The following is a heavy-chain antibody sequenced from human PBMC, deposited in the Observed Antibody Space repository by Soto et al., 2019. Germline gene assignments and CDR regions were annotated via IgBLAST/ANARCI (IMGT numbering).Heavy chain of an antibody. V-gene: IGHV5-51*01. Sequence: GESLKISCKGSGYSFTSYWIGWVRQMPGKGLEWMGIIYPGDSDTRYSPSFQGQVTISADKSISTAYLQWSSLKASDTAMYYCASQDCYGSGSYYDAFDIWGQGTMVTVSS. CDR2: IYPGDSDT. CDR3: ASQDCYGSGSYYDAFDI. D-gene: IGHD3-10*01. CDR1: GYSFTSYW. J-gene: IGHJ3*02.